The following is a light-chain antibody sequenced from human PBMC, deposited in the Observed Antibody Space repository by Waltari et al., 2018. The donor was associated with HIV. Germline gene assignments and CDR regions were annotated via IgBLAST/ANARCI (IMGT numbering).Light chain of an antibody. J-gene: IGLJ2*01. CDR1: SSNIGNNY. CDR2: DNN. V-gene: IGLV1-51*01. CDR3: GTWDSSLSAGGV. Sequence: QSVLTQPPSVSAAPGQKVTISCSGSSSNIGNNYVSWYQQLPGTAPKLLIYDNNKRRSGIPDRFSGSKYGTSATLGITGLQTGDEADYYCGTWDSSLSAGGVFGGGTKLTVL.